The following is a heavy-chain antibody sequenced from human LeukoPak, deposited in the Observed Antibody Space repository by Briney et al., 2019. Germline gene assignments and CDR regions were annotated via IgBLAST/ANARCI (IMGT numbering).Heavy chain of an antibody. CDR2: INPNSGGT. J-gene: IGHJ4*02. V-gene: IGHV1-2*02. CDR1: GYTFTGYY. CDR3: ATGYCSSTSCSYYFDY. D-gene: IGHD2-2*01. Sequence: ASVKVSCKASGYTFTGYYMHWVRQAPGQGLEWMGWINPNSGGTNYAQKFQGRVTMTRDTSISTAYMELSRLRSDDTAVYYCATGYCSSTSCSYYFDYWGQGTLVTVSS.